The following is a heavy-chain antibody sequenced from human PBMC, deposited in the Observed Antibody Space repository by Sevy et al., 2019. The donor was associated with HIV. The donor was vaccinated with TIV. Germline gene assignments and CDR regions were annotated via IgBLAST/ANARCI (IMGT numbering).Heavy chain of an antibody. V-gene: IGHV3-73*01. J-gene: IGHJ4*02. CDR3: VREGPYGDSSFDY. CDR2: IRSRVNSHAT. Sequence: GGSLRLSCAASGFTFSGSAMHWVRQASGKGLEWVGRIRSRVNSHATAYAASVKGRFTISRDKSKNTVSLQMSCLRAEDTAIYYCVREGPYGDSSFDYWGQGTLVTVSS. D-gene: IGHD4-17*01. CDR1: GFTFSGSA.